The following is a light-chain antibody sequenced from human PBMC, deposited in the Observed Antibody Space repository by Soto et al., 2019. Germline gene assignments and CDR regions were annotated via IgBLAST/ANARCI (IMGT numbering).Light chain of an antibody. V-gene: IGKV1-12*01. CDR3: QQANSFPWT. CDR1: QGIRSW. Sequence: DIQMTQSPSSVSASVGDRVTITCRASQGIRSWLAWYQQKPGKAPKLLIYAASSLQSGVPSRFSGSGAGTDFTLTISSRQPEDVATYYCQQANSFPWTFGQGTKVEIK. CDR2: AAS. J-gene: IGKJ1*01.